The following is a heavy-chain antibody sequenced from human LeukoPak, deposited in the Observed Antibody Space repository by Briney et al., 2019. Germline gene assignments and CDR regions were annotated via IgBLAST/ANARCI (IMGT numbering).Heavy chain of an antibody. D-gene: IGHD6-19*01. J-gene: IGHJ5*02. CDR2: IYYSGST. V-gene: IGHV4-59*01. Sequence: SETLSLTCTVSGGSISSYYWSWIRQPPGKGLEWIGYIYYSGSTNYNPSLKSRVTISVDTSKNQFSLKLSSVTAADTAVYYCARVGVGYSSGWYGNWFDPWGQETLVTVSS. CDR3: ARVGVGYSSGWYGNWFDP. CDR1: GGSISSYY.